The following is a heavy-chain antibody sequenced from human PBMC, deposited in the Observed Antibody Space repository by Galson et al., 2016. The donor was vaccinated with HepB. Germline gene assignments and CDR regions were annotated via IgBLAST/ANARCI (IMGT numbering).Heavy chain of an antibody. Sequence: CAIPGDSVSSNSAGWNWIRQSPSRGLEWLGRTFYRSNWQNDYAESVKSRISINPDTSKNQFSLHLNSVTPEDTAVYYCARSYLLGRGFGWWGQGTLVTVSS. J-gene: IGHJ4*02. V-gene: IGHV6-1*01. CDR3: ARSYLLGRGFGW. CDR1: GDSVSSNSAG. CDR2: TFYRSNWQN. D-gene: IGHD7-27*01.